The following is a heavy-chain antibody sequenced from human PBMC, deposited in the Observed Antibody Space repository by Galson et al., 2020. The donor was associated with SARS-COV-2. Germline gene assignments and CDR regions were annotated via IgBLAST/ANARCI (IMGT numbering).Heavy chain of an antibody. J-gene: IGHJ4*02. CDR2: IYYSGST. V-gene: IGHV4-59*08. CDR3: ARHSAQGVVPAFGGFDY. CDR1: GGSISSYY. Sequence: SETLSLTCTVSGGSISSYYWSWIRQPPGKGLEWIGYIYYSGSTNYNPSLKSRVTISVDTSKNQFPLKLSAVTAADTAVYYCARHSAQGVVPAFGGFDYWGQGILVTVSS. D-gene: IGHD3-16*01.